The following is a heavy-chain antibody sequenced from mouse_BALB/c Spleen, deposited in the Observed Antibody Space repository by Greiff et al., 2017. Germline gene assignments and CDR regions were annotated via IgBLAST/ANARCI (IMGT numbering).Heavy chain of an antibody. CDR2: INSNGGST. Sequence: EVQGVESGGGLVQPGGSLKLSCAASGFTFSSYGMSWVRQTPDKRLELVATINSNGGSTYYPDSVKGRFTISRDNAKNTLYLQMSSLKSEDTAMYYCARGVYYRYDVGYFDYWGQGTTLTVSS. CDR1: GFTFSSYG. D-gene: IGHD2-14*01. CDR3: ARGVYYRYDVGYFDY. J-gene: IGHJ2*01. V-gene: IGHV5-6-3*01.